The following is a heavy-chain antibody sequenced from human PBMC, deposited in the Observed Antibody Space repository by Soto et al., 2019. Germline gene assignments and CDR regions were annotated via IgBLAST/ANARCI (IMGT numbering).Heavy chain of an antibody. CDR1: GFTFSSYA. J-gene: IGHJ2*01. Sequence: GGSLRLSCAASGFTFSSYAMSWVRQAPGKGLEWVSAISGSGGSTYYADSVKGRFTISRDNSKNTLYLQMNSLRAEDPALYYLAKAPRVDPTRFDLWGRGTLVTVSS. V-gene: IGHV3-23*01. CDR3: AKAPRVDPTRFDL. CDR2: ISGSGGST. D-gene: IGHD5-12*01.